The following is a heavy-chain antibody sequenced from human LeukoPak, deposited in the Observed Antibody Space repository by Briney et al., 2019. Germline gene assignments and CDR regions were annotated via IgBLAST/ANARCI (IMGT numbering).Heavy chain of an antibody. D-gene: IGHD4-17*01. Sequence: ASVKVSCKASGGTFSSYAISWVRQAPGQGLEWMGGIIPIFGTANYAQKFQGRVTITADESTSTAYMELSNLRSEDTAVYYCARFGGTVTEKHFDYWGQGTLVTVSS. CDR1: GGTFSSYA. V-gene: IGHV1-69*13. CDR2: IIPIFGTA. CDR3: ARFGGTVTEKHFDY. J-gene: IGHJ4*02.